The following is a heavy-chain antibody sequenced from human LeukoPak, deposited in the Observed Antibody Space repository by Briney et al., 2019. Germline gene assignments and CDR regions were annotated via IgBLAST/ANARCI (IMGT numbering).Heavy chain of an antibody. D-gene: IGHD2-15*01. CDR1: GFTVSNKY. CDR3: ARDLSGYLDY. CDR2: LYNAGST. V-gene: IGHV3-66*02. Sequence: GGSLRLSCVASGFTVSNKYMSWVRQAPGKGLEWVSVLYNAGSTYYADSVKGRFTISRDNSKNTLYLQMNSLRAEDTAVYYCARDLSGYLDYWGQGTLVTVSS. J-gene: IGHJ4*02.